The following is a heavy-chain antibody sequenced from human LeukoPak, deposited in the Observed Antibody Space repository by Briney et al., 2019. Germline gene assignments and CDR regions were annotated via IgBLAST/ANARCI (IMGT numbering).Heavy chain of an antibody. CDR2: IYCSGST. J-gene: IGHJ4*02. D-gene: IGHD6-6*01. CDR1: GGSISSYY. Sequence: PSETLSLTCTVSGGSISSYYWSWLRQPPGKGLEWSGYIYCSGSTNYNPSLKSRVTISVDTSKNQFSPKLSSVPAADTAVYYCARIAYSSSTDYWGQGTLVTVSS. V-gene: IGHV4-59*01. CDR3: ARIAYSSSTDY.